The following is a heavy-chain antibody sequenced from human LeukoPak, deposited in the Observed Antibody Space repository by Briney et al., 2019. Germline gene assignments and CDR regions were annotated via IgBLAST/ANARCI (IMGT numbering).Heavy chain of an antibody. J-gene: IGHJ4*02. V-gene: IGHV3-23*01. CDR2: ISGSGANT. CDR1: GFTFSSHA. CDR3: AKDHFSSSGTFFDS. D-gene: IGHD6-6*01. Sequence: GGSLRLSCAASGFTFSSHALSWVRQAPGKGLEWVADISGSGANTYYADAVKGRFTISRDNSKNALSLQMNSLRADDTAVYYCAKDHFSSSGTFFDSWGQGTLVTVSS.